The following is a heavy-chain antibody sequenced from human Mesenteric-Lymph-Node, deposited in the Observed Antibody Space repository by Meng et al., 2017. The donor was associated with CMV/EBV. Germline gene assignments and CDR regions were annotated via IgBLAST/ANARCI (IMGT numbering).Heavy chain of an antibody. V-gene: IGHV4-31*03. Sequence: SETLSLTCTVSGGSITSNNHYWTWIRQHPGKGLEWIGYIYYTGYTYYNPSLKSRVIISVDTSKNQFSLKLSSVTAADTAVYYCARENYGMDVWGQGTTVTVSS. CDR1: GGSITSNNHY. CDR2: IYYTGYT. CDR3: ARENYGMDV. J-gene: IGHJ6*02.